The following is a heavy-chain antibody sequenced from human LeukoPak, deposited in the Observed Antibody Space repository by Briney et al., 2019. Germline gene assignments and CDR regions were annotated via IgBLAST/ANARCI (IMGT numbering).Heavy chain of an antibody. D-gene: IGHD2/OR15-2a*01. V-gene: IGHV1-2*06. CDR2: IYPSSGGT. J-gene: IGHJ4*02. CDR3: ARDLPFED. CDR1: GYTFTNYH. Sequence: ASVKVSCKASGYTFTNYHMHWVRQAPGQGLEWMGRIYPSSGGTNYAQKFQGRITLTTDTSVNTAYMELSRLRFDDTAVYYCARDLPFEDWGQGTLVTVSS.